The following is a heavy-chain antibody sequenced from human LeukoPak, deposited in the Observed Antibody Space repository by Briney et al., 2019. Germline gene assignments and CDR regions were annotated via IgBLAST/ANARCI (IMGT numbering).Heavy chain of an antibody. V-gene: IGHV3-21*01. CDR2: ISSSSSYI. D-gene: IGHD6-19*01. Sequence: GGSLRLSCAASGFTFSSYSMNWVRQAPGKGLEWVSSISSSSSYISYADSVGGRFTISRDNAKNSLYLQMNSLRAEDTAVYYCARAPRGSGWSHFFNWGQGTLVTVSS. CDR1: GFTFSSYS. CDR3: ARAPRGSGWSHFFN. J-gene: IGHJ4*02.